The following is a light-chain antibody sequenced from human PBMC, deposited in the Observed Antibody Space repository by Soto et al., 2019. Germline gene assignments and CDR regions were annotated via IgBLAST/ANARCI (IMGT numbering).Light chain of an antibody. CDR3: QQYNNWPPIT. CDR2: GAS. CDR1: QSVSSD. Sequence: IVLTQSPGTLSLSPGEGATLSCRASQSVSSDYLAWYQQRPGQAPRLLIYGASTRATGIPARFSGSGSGTEFTLTISSLQSEDFAVYYCQQYNNWPPITFGQGTRLEI. J-gene: IGKJ5*01. V-gene: IGKV3-15*01.